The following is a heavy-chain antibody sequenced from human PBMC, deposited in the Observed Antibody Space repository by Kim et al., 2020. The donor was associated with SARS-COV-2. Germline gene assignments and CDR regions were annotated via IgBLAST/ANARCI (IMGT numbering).Heavy chain of an antibody. CDR1: GGSISSGGYY. Sequence: SETLSLTCTVSGGSISSGGYYWSWIRQHPGKGLEWIGYIYYSGSTYYNPSLKSRVTISVDTSKNQFSLKLSSVTAADTAVYYCARDRAAAGIDYWGQGTLVTVSS. CDR3: ARDRAAAGIDY. CDR2: IYYSGST. V-gene: IGHV4-31*03. D-gene: IGHD6-13*01. J-gene: IGHJ4*02.